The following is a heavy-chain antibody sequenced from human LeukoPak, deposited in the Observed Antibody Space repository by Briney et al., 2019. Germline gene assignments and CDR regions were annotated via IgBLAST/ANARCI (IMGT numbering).Heavy chain of an antibody. D-gene: IGHD2-2*01. CDR1: GYTFTRYY. J-gene: IGHJ4*02. CDR2: INPSGGST. Sequence: ASVKVSCKASGYTFTRYYLHWVRQAPGQGLEWMGIINPSGGSTNYAQKFQGRVTMTRDTSTSTVYMELSSLRSEDTAVYYCARDLQYQLLHWGQGTLVTVSS. CDR3: ARDLQYQLLH. V-gene: IGHV1-46*01.